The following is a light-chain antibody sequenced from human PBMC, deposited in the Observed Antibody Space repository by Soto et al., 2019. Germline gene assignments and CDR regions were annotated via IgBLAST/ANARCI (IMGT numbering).Light chain of an antibody. CDR2: DAS. CDR1: QIVSSY. V-gene: IGKV3-11*01. Sequence: EIVLTQSPATLSLSPGERATLSCRVSQIVSSYLAWYQQKLGQAPRLLIYDASNRATGIPARFSGSGSGTDFTLTISSLEPEDFAVYYCQQRSNWPTFGPGTKVDIK. J-gene: IGKJ3*01. CDR3: QQRSNWPT.